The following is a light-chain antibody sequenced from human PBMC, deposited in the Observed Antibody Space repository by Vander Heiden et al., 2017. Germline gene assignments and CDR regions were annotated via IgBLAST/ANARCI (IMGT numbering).Light chain of an antibody. CDR3: QSADSSGSPWV. V-gene: IGLV3-25*03. CDR2: KDS. CDR1: ALPKQY. Sequence: SYELTQPPSVSVSPGQTARITCPGDALPKQYAYWYQQKPGQAPGLVIYKDSERPSGIPERFSGSSSGTTVTLTISGVQAEDEADYYCQSADSSGSPWVFGGGTKLTVL. J-gene: IGLJ3*02.